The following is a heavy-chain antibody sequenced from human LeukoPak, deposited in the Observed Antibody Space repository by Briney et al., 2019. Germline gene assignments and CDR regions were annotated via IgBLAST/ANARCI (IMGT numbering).Heavy chain of an antibody. V-gene: IGHV3-15*01. D-gene: IGHD1-26*01. Sequence: GGSLRLSCAASGFTVSNNYMIWVRQAPGKGLEWVGRIKSKTDGGTTDYAAPVKGRFTISRDDSKNTLYLQTNSLKTEDTAVYYCTTAIVGALSDVWGQGTTVTVSS. CDR2: IKSKTDGGTT. CDR3: TTAIVGALSDV. CDR1: GFTVSNNY. J-gene: IGHJ6*02.